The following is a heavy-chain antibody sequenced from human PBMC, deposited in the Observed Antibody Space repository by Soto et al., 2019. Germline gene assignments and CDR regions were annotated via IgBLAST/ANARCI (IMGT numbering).Heavy chain of an antibody. Sequence: QVQLVQSGAEVKKPGASVKVSCKTSGYTFIGYYLNWVRQAPGQGLEWMGWVNPHTGGTHYAQKFAGRVTMTRDTSTYTAYMDLSGLKFDDTATYFCARVMAYEQQLVPFDYWGQGTLVTVSS. V-gene: IGHV1-2*02. D-gene: IGHD6-13*01. CDR2: VNPHTGGT. J-gene: IGHJ4*02. CDR3: ARVMAYEQQLVPFDY. CDR1: GYTFIGYY.